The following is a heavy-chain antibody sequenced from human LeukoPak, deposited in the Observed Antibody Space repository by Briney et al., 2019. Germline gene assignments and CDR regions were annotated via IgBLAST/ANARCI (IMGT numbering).Heavy chain of an antibody. CDR3: ARDYCSGPKCYFIDY. Sequence: SGGSLRLSCAASGFTFSNYSMNWVRQAPGKGLEWVSYITSSSTVYYAGSVKGRFTISRDNAENSLFLQMNSLRAEDTAVYYCARDYCSGPKCYFIDYWGQGALVTVSS. V-gene: IGHV3-48*04. J-gene: IGHJ4*02. D-gene: IGHD2-15*01. CDR2: ITSSSTV. CDR1: GFTFSNYS.